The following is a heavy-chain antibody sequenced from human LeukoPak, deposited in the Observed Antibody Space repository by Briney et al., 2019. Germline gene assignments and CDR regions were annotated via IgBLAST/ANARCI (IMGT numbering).Heavy chain of an antibody. CDR1: GYTFTSYD. J-gene: IGHJ5*02. CDR3: ASFDYYGSGSPEFGP. V-gene: IGHV1-8*01. D-gene: IGHD3-10*01. Sequence: ASVKVSCKASGYTFTSYDINWVRQATGQGLEWMGWMNPNSGNTGYAQKFQGRVTITADKSTSTAYMELSSLRSEDTAVYYCASFDYYGSGSPEFGPWGQGTLVTVSS. CDR2: MNPNSGNT.